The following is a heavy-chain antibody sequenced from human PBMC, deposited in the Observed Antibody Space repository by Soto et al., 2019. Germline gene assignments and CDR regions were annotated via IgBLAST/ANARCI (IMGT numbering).Heavy chain of an antibody. CDR1: GFTFSSYG. V-gene: IGHV3-30*18. J-gene: IGHJ5*02. CDR2: ISYDGSNK. Sequence: PGGSLRLSCAASGFTFSSYGMHWVRQAPGKGLEWVAVISYDGSNKYYADSVKGRFTISRDNSKNTLYLQMNSLRAEDTAVYYCAKDSLDYYDSSGYIDPWGQGTLVTVS. D-gene: IGHD3-22*01. CDR3: AKDSLDYYDSSGYIDP.